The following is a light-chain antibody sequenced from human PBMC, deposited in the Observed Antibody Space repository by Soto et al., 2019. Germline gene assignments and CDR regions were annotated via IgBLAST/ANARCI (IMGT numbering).Light chain of an antibody. Sequence: QSALTQPASVSGSPGQSITISCTGTSSDVGDYNYVSWYQQHPGKAPKLMIYEVTNRPSGVSNRFSGSKSGNTASLIISGLQAEDESDYYCSSYTSRSTPMVFG. CDR3: SSYTSRSTPMV. CDR1: SSDVGDYNY. J-gene: IGLJ1*01. CDR2: EVT. V-gene: IGLV2-14*01.